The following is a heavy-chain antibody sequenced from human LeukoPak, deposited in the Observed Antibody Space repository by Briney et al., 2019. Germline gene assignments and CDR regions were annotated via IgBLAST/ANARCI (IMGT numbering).Heavy chain of an antibody. CDR2: INPNSGGT. CDR1: GYTFTSYD. Sequence: ASVKVSCKASGYTFTSYDINWVRQAPGQGLEWMGWINPNSGGTNYAQKFQGRVTMTRDTSISTAYMELSRLRSDDTAVYYCASVAGASWFDPWGQGTLVTVSS. J-gene: IGHJ5*02. V-gene: IGHV1-2*02. CDR3: ASVAGASWFDP. D-gene: IGHD6-19*01.